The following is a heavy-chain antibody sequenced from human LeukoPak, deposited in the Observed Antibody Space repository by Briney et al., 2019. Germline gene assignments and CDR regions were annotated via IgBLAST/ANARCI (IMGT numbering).Heavy chain of an antibody. J-gene: IGHJ3*02. Sequence: SETLSLTCTASGGSISTYYWSWIRQPPGKALEWIGYIYYSGSTNYNPSLKSLVTISVDTSKKQFSLKLSSVTTADTAVYYCAREYYYDSSGYYPPHAFDIWGQGTMVTVSS. CDR2: IYYSGST. D-gene: IGHD3-22*01. V-gene: IGHV4-59*01. CDR3: AREYYYDSSGYYPPHAFDI. CDR1: GGSISTYY.